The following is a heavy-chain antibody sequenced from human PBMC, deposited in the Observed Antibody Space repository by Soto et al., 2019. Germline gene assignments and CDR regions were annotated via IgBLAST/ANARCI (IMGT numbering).Heavy chain of an antibody. Sequence: QITLKESGPPLVKPTQTLTLTCTFSGFSFNINKVGVGWIRQPPGKALEWLALIYWDDDKRYSPSLKRRLTITKDTPKNQVVLTMTNVDPVDTATYFYAHAAYDGNGNYYFDSWGQGTLVTVSS. CDR1: GFSFNINKVG. J-gene: IGHJ4*02. CDR2: IYWDDDK. V-gene: IGHV2-5*02. CDR3: AHAAYDGNGNYYFDS. D-gene: IGHD3-22*01.